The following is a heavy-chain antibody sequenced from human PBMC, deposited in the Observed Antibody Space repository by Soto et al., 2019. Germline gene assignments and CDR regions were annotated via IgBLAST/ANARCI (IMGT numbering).Heavy chain of an antibody. V-gene: IGHV1-58*01. CDR3: ATGAYCSGGSCSDYYYYYYGMDL. D-gene: IGHD2-15*01. CDR1: GFTFRSSA. Sequence: GASVKVSCKTSGFTFRSSAVQWVRQARGQRLEWIGWLVVGTGNTNYAQKFQQRVTISSDRSTNTVSMELSSLTSEDTAVYYCATGAYCSGGSCSDYYYYYYGMDLWGQGTTVTVLL. CDR2: LVVGTGNT. J-gene: IGHJ6*02.